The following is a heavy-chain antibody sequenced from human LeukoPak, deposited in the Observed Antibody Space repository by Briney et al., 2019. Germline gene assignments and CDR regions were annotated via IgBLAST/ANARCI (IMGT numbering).Heavy chain of an antibody. J-gene: IGHJ6*02. CDR3: ARSTYYYDLSYYYGMDV. CDR1: GGSISSYY. V-gene: IGHV4-59*01. Sequence: SETLSPTCTVSGGSISSYYWSWIRQPPGKGLEWIGYIYYSGSTNYNPSLKSRVTISVDTSKNQFSLKLSSVTAADTAVYYCARSTYYYDLSYYYGMDVWGQGTTVTVSS. CDR2: IYYSGST. D-gene: IGHD3-22*01.